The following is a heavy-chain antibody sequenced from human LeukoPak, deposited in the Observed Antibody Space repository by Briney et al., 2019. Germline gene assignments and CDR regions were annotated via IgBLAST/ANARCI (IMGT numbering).Heavy chain of an antibody. V-gene: IGHV4-59*12. CDR1: GGSISSYY. CDR3: ARRGRQQLVFDY. CDR2: IYYSGST. Sequence: SETLSLTCTVSGGSISSYYWSWIRQPPGKGLEWIGYIYYSGSTNYNPSLKSRVTISVDTSKNQFSLKLSSVTAADTAVYYCARRGRQQLVFDYWGQGTLVTVSS. J-gene: IGHJ4*02. D-gene: IGHD6-13*01.